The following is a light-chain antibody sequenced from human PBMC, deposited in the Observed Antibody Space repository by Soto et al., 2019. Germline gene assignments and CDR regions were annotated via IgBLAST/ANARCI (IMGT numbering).Light chain of an antibody. J-gene: IGKJ1*01. CDR3: QQYDNWPWT. CDR2: GAS. V-gene: IGKV3-20*01. Sequence: EIVLTQSPGTLSLSPGERATLSCRASQSVSNNYLAWYQQKPGQAPRLLIFGASIRVKGIPDRFIGSGSGTDFTLTISRLEPEDFAVYYCQQYDNWPWTFGQGTKVDIK. CDR1: QSVSNNY.